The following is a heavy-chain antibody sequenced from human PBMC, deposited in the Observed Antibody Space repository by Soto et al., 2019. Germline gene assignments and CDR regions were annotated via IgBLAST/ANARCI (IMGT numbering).Heavy chain of an antibody. Sequence: QVQLRESGGGVVQPGRSLRLSCAASGFTFSLFTLHWVRPPPGKGRDWVAVVSTDANNTFYENSVKGLFTISRDNSKNPMYLQMNNLSPEYTAVSDCARGNLDVWGQGTTVTGSS. J-gene: IGHJ6*02. D-gene: IGHD4-4*01. CDR3: ARGNLDV. CDR1: GFTFSLFT. V-gene: IGHV3-30-3*01. CDR2: VSTDANNT.